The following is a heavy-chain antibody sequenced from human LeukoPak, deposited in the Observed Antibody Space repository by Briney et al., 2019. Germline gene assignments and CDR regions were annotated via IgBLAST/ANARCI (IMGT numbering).Heavy chain of an antibody. CDR1: GFTFSNYA. D-gene: IGHD6-19*01. Sequence: GESLRLSCGASGFTFSNYARNWVRQAPGKGLEWVSSTSGSSSHTYYADSLKGRFTISRDNARNSLYLQLNSLRADDTAVYYCAPDSPVAGSKALDYWGQGTMVTVSS. CDR3: APDSPVAGSKALDY. J-gene: IGHJ4*02. CDR2: TSGSSSHT. V-gene: IGHV3-21*01.